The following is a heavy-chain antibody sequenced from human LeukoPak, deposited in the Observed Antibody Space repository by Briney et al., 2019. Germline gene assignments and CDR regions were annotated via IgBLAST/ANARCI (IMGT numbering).Heavy chain of an antibody. Sequence: GGSLRLSCAASGFIFSNYAMSWVRQAPGKGLEGVSPISASGLSTYYADSVKGRFTISRDNSKNTLYLQMNSLRAEDTAVYYCAKATMAYCSGGSCYPFDYWGQGTLVTVSS. J-gene: IGHJ4*02. D-gene: IGHD2-15*01. CDR1: GFIFSNYA. V-gene: IGHV3-23*01. CDR3: AKATMAYCSGGSCYPFDY. CDR2: ISASGLST.